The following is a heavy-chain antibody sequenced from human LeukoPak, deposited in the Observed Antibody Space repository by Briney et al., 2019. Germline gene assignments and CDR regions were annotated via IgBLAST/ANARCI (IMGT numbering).Heavy chain of an antibody. V-gene: IGHV4-30-4*07. D-gene: IGHD6-19*01. J-gene: IGHJ4*02. CDR3: ASSIAVAGTFSFDY. Sequence: SETLSLTCAVSGDSISSGDYSWSWIRQPPGKGLEWIGYIYNSGTTNYNPSLKSRVTISVDTSKNQFSLKLSSVTAADTAIYYCASSIAVAGTFSFDYWGQGTLVTVSS. CDR1: GDSISSGDYS. CDR2: IYNSGTT.